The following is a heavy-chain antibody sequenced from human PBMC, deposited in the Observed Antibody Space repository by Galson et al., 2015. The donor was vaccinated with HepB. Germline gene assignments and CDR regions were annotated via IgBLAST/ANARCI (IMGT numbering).Heavy chain of an antibody. J-gene: IGHJ3*01. Sequence: SVKFSCKASGYRFNTYCINWLRQAPGQGLEWMGWISTYNCNTNYAQKFEGRVTMTTDTYTATAYMKLRSLRSDDTAIYFCARKYYFDRCGYYYCAFDLWGQGTMVTVSS. CDR1: GYRFNTYC. V-gene: IGHV1-18*01. CDR2: ISTYNCNT. D-gene: IGHD3-22*01. CDR3: ARKYYFDRCGYYYCAFDL.